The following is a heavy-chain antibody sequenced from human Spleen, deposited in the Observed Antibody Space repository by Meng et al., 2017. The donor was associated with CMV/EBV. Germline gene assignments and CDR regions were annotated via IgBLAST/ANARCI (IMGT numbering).Heavy chain of an antibody. CDR1: GFTFSSYG. CDR3: ARYDFWSGFDY. J-gene: IGHJ4*02. D-gene: IGHD3-3*01. CDR2: IGQDGTEK. Sequence: GESLKISCAASGFTFSSYGMHWVRQAPGKGLEWVANIGQDGTEKYYVDSVKGRFTISRDNSKNTLYLQMNSLRAEDTAVYYCARYDFWSGFDYWGQGTLVTVSS. V-gene: IGHV3-7*03.